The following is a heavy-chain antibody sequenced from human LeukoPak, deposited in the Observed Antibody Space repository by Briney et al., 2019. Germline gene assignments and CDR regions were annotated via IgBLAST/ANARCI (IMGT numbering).Heavy chain of an antibody. D-gene: IGHD2-15*01. CDR1: GFKFSSYS. Sequence: PGGSLRLSCAASGFKFSSYSMKWVRQAPGKGLEWVSFISSSSSYIYYADSVKGRFTISRDNAKNSLYLHMNSLRAEDTAVYYCANSPDGAFDYWGQGTLVTVSS. V-gene: IGHV3-21*04. CDR2: ISSSSSYI. J-gene: IGHJ4*02. CDR3: ANSPDGAFDY.